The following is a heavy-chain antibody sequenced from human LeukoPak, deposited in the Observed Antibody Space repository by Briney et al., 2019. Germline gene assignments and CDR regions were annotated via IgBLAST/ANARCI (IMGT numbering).Heavy chain of an antibody. CDR3: AKGSYYDSSGSFYFDY. J-gene: IGHJ4*02. CDR1: GFTFSSYY. CDR2: ISGSGGNT. V-gene: IGHV3-23*01. Sequence: GGSLRLSCAASGFTFSSYYMSWVRQAPGKGLEWVSDISGSGGNTYYADSVKGRFTISRDNSKNTLYVQVNSLGTEDTAAYCCAKGSYYDSSGSFYFDYWGQGTLVTVSS. D-gene: IGHD3-22*01.